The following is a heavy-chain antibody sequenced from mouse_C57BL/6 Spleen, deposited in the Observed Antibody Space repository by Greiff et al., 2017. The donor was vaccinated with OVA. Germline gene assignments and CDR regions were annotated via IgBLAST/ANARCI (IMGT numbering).Heavy chain of an antibody. Sequence: QVQLKESGAELARPGASVKMSCKASGYTFTSYTMHWVKQRPGQGLEWIGYINPSSGYTKYNQKFKDKATLTADKSSSTAYMQLSSLTSEDSAVYYCARDDGYYGYAMDYWGQGTSVTVSS. CDR2: INPSSGYT. CDR3: ARDDGYYGYAMDY. D-gene: IGHD2-3*01. V-gene: IGHV1-4*01. J-gene: IGHJ4*01. CDR1: GYTFTSYT.